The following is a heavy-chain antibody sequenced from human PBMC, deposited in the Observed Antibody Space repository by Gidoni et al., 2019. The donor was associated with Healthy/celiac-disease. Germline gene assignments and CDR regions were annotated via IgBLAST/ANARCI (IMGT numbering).Heavy chain of an antibody. J-gene: IGHJ4*02. D-gene: IGHD6-13*01. V-gene: IGHV3-23*01. CDR3: AKDAGSSWRPFDY. Sequence: EVQLLESGGGLVQPGGSLRLSCAASGFTFSSYAISWVRQDQGKGLEWVSAISGSGGSTYYADAVKGRFTISRDNSKNTLYLQMNSLRAEDTAVYYCAKDAGSSWRPFDYWGQGTLVTVSS. CDR1: GFTFSSYA. CDR2: ISGSGGST.